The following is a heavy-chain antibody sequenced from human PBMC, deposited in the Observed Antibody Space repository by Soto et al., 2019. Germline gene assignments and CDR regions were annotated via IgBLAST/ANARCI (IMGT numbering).Heavy chain of an antibody. V-gene: IGHV1-69*01. CDR2: IIPAFGSP. D-gene: IGHD5-12*01. Sequence: QGQLVQSGAEVKKPGSSVKVSCKASGGTFNTYSIDWVRQAPGQGLEWMGGIIPAFGSPNYAQRFQGRVTIAADESTSTAYMELSSLRSDDTAVYYCASAEVAPTYFDYWGHGTLVTVSS. CDR3: ASAEVAPTYFDY. J-gene: IGHJ4*01. CDR1: GGTFNTYS.